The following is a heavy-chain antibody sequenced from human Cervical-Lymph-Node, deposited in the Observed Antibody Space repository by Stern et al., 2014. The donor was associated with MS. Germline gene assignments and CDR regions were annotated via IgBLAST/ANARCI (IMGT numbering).Heavy chain of an antibody. D-gene: IGHD6-19*01. J-gene: IGHJ4*02. CDR2: ISPGLDSV. CDR3: ARDGFDSGSALAF. CDR1: GGILISST. Sequence: QVQLVPSGAELKKPGSSVQVSCTTSGGILISSTITWVRQVPGQGLEWMGDISPGLDSVDYAQEFQGRFTLTADDSTNTVYMELTSLQSGDTAMYYCARDGFDSGSALAFWGQGTLVTVSS. V-gene: IGHV1-69*16.